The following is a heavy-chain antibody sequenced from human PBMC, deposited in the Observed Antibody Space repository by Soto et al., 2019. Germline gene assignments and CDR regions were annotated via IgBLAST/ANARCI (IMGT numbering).Heavy chain of an antibody. CDR1: GFTFSSYG. CDR3: AKDRVSGWSSGYYGMDV. J-gene: IGHJ6*02. CDR2: ISYDGGNK. V-gene: IGHV3-30*18. Sequence: PGGSLRLSCAASGFTFSSYGMHWVRQAPGKGLEWVAVISYDGGNKYYADSVKGRFTISRDNSKDTLYLQMNSLRAEDTAVYYCAKDRVSGWSSGYYGMDVWGQGTTVTVSS. D-gene: IGHD6-19*01.